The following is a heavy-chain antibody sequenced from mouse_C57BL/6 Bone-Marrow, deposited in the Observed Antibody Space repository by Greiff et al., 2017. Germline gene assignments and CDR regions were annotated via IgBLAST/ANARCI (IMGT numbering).Heavy chain of an antibody. CDR1: GYTFTDYE. J-gene: IGHJ3*01. CDR3: TSGEANSVLAWFAY. Sequence: QVQLKQSGAELVRPGASVTLSCKASGYTFTDYEMHWVKQTPVHGLEWIGAIDPETGGTAYNQKFKGKAILTADESSSTAYMELRSLTSEDSAVYYCTSGEANSVLAWFAYWGQGTLVTVSA. CDR2: IDPETGGT. D-gene: IGHD4-1*01. V-gene: IGHV1-15*01.